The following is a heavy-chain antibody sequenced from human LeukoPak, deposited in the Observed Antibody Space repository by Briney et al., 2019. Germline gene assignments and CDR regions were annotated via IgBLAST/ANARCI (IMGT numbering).Heavy chain of an antibody. J-gene: IGHJ6*02. V-gene: IGHV4-59*01. Sequence: PSETLSLTCTVSGGSISSYYWSWIRQPPGKGLEWIGYIYYSGSTNYNPSLKSRVTISVDTSKNQFSLKLSSVTAADTAVCYCARASYYYGMDVWGQGTTVTVSS. CDR3: ARASYYYGMDV. CDR2: IYYSGST. CDR1: GGSISSYY.